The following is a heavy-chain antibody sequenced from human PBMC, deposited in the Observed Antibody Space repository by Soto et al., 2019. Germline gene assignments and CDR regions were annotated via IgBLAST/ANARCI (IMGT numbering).Heavy chain of an antibody. CDR1: GGSISSYY. CDR3: ARGSRVAAAGRRNYYYYVMDV. J-gene: IGHJ6*02. Sequence: PSETLSLTCTDSGGSISSYYWSWIRQPPGKGLEWIGYIYYSGSTNYNPSLKSRVTISVDTSKNQFSLKVSSVTAADTAVYYCARGSRVAAAGRRNYYYYVMDVWGQGTTVTVSS. V-gene: IGHV4-59*01. D-gene: IGHD6-13*01. CDR2: IYYSGST.